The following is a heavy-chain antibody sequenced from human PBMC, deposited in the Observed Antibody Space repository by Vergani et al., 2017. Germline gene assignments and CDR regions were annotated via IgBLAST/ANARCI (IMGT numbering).Heavy chain of an antibody. J-gene: IGHJ5*02. CDR2: IIPIFGTA. Sequence: QVQLVQSGAEVKKPGSSVKVSCKASGGTFSSYAISWVRQAPGQGLEWMGGIIPIFGTANYAQKFQGRVTITADESTSTAYMELSSLRSEDTAMYYCARENCSSTSCYPYWFDPWGQGTLVTVSS. D-gene: IGHD2-2*01. CDR1: GGTFSSYA. V-gene: IGHV1-69*01. CDR3: ARENCSSTSCYPYWFDP.